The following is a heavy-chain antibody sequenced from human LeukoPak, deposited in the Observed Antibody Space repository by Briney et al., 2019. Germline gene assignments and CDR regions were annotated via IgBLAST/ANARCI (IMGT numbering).Heavy chain of an antibody. CDR1: GFTFSSYA. V-gene: IGHV3-33*06. CDR2: IWYDGNNQ. Sequence: PGRSLRLSCAASGFTFSSYAIHWVRQAPGKELEWVSAIWYDGNNQYYADSVKGRFTISRDNSKNTLYLQMDSLRAEDTAVYYCAKAGGLIASTGIDYWGQGTLVTVSS. D-gene: IGHD6-13*01. J-gene: IGHJ4*02. CDR3: AKAGGLIASTGIDY.